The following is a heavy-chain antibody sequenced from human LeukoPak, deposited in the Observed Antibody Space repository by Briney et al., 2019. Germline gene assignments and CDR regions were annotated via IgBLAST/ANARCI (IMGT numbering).Heavy chain of an antibody. D-gene: IGHD3-10*01. Sequence: TGGSLRLSCAASGFTFSSYAMSWVRQAPGKGLEWVSAISGSGGSTDYADSVKGRFTISRDNSKNTLYLQMNSLRAEDTAVYYCAKARSAVRGVIGYFDYWGQGPLVTVSS. CDR3: AKARSAVRGVIGYFDY. CDR1: GFTFSSYA. J-gene: IGHJ4*02. V-gene: IGHV3-23*01. CDR2: ISGSGGST.